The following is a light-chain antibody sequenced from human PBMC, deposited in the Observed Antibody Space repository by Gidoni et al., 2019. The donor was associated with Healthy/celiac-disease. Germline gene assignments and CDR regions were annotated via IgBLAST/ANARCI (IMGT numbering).Light chain of an antibody. CDR1: QSLLHSKGYNY. V-gene: IGKV2-28*01. CDR2: LGS. CDR3: MQALQTPYT. Sequence: DIVMTQSPLSLPVTPGEPASISCRSSQSLLHSKGYNYLDWYLQKPGQSPQLLIYLGSNRSSGVPDRFSGSGSGTDVTLKISRVEAEDVGVYYCMQALQTPYTFGQGTKLEIK. J-gene: IGKJ2*01.